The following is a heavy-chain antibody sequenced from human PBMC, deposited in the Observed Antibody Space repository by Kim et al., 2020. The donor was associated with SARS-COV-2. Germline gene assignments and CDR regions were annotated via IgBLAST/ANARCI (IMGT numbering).Heavy chain of an antibody. CDR3: ARVIGSSDDRGY. V-gene: IGHV1-46*01. D-gene: IGHD1-26*01. CDR2: T. J-gene: IGHJ4*02. Sequence: TSYAQSFQGRVAMSREMATSTVFMELSSLRSEDTAVYYCARVIGSSDDRGYWGQGTLVTVSS.